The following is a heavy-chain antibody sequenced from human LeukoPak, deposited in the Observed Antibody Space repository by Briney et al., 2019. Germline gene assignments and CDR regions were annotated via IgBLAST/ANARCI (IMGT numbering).Heavy chain of an antibody. V-gene: IGHV3-30*03. D-gene: IGHD6-6*01. J-gene: IGHJ6*03. Sequence: HPGGSLRLSCVASGFTFSSYGMHWVRQAPGKGLEWVALVSYDGSNYYYADSVKGRFTISRDNAKNSLYLQMNSLRAEDTAVYYCARREARPRLTYYYYYMDVWGKGTAVTVSS. CDR3: ARREARPRLTYYYYYMDV. CDR1: GFTFSSYG. CDR2: VSYDGSNY.